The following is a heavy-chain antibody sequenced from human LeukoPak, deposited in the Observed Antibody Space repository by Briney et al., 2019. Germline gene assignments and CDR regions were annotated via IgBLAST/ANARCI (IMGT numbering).Heavy chain of an antibody. D-gene: IGHD3-22*01. CDR3: ARVSHYYDSSGYYYVRAFDI. V-gene: IGHV4-4*07. CDR1: GGSISSYY. J-gene: IGHJ3*02. CDR2: ISTSGST. Sequence: SETLSLTCTVSGGSISSYYWSWIRQPAGKGLEWIGRISTSGSTNYNPSLKSRVTMSVDTSNNQFSLKLSSVAAADTAVYYCARVSHYYDSSGYYYVRAFDIWGQGTMVTVSS.